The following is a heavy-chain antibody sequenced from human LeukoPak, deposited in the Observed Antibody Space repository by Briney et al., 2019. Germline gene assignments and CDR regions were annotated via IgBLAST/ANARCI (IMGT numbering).Heavy chain of an antibody. D-gene: IGHD4-17*01. V-gene: IGHV1-69*13. Sequence: ASVKVSCKASGGTFSSYAISWVRQAPGQGLEWMGGIIPIFGTANYAQKFQGRVTITADESTSTAYMELSSLRSDDTAVYYCAREWSYGDYYDCWGQGTLVTVSS. J-gene: IGHJ4*02. CDR1: GGTFSSYA. CDR3: AREWSYGDYYDC. CDR2: IIPIFGTA.